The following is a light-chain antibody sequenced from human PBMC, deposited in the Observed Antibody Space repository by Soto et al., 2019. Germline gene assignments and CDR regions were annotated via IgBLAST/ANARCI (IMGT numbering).Light chain of an antibody. CDR1: QSVNSNL. Sequence: EIVLTQSPGTLSLSPGEGATVSCRASQSVNSNLLAWFQQKPGQAPRLLIRDASRRATGIPDRFSGSGSGTDFTLSISRLEPEDFAVYYCHQYVSSPLTFGQGTKLEIK. CDR3: HQYVSSPLT. CDR2: DAS. V-gene: IGKV3-20*01. J-gene: IGKJ2*01.